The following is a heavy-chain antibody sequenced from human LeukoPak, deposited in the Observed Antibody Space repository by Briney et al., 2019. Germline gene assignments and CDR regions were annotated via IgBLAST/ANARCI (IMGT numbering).Heavy chain of an antibody. V-gene: IGHV1-8*03. CDR2: MNPNSGST. CDR1: GYTFISYD. Sequence: VASVKVSCKASGYTFISYDINWVRQATGQGLEWMGWMNPNSGSTGYAQKFQGRVTITRNTSISTAYMELSGLRSEDTAVYYCARGRSTGYPYYFEYWGQGTLVTVSS. J-gene: IGHJ4*02. CDR3: ARGRSTGYPYYFEY. D-gene: IGHD5-12*01.